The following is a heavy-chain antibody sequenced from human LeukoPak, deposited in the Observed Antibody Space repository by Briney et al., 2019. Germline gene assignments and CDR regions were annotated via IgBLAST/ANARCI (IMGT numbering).Heavy chain of an antibody. V-gene: IGHV3-33*06. CDR3: AKDKDYGYYMDV. Sequence: GGSLRLSCAASGFTFSSYGMQWVRQAPGKGLEWVAVIWYDGSDKYYADSVKGRFTISRDNSKNTLYLQMNSLRAEDTAVYYCAKDKDYGYYMDVWGKGTTVTVSS. D-gene: IGHD3-16*01. J-gene: IGHJ6*03. CDR1: GFTFSSYG. CDR2: IWYDGSDK.